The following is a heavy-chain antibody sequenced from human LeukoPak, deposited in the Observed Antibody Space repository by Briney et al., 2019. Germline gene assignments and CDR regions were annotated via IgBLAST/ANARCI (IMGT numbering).Heavy chain of an antibody. CDR1: GGSISSGSYY. Sequence: KPSETLSLTCTVSGGSISSGSYYWSWIRQPAGKGLEWIGRIYTSGSTNYNPSLKSRVTISVDTSKNQFSLKLSSVTAADTAVYYCARDRGLPWELLRWGQGTLVTVSS. J-gene: IGHJ4*02. V-gene: IGHV4-61*02. CDR3: ARDRGLPWELLR. CDR2: IYTSGST. D-gene: IGHD1-26*01.